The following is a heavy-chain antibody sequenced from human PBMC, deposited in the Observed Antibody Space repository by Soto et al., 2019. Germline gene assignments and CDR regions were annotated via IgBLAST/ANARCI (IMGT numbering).Heavy chain of an antibody. CDR1: GGSIRSYY. CDR2: IYNTGST. D-gene: IGHD4-4*01. CDR3: AIAGTTYNWFDP. Sequence: SETLSLTCTVSGGSIRSYYWSWIRQPPGKGLEWIGYIYNTGSTNYNPSLKSRVTISVDTSKNQFSLKLSSVTAADTAVYYCAIAGTTYNWFDPWGQGTQVTVSS. J-gene: IGHJ5*02. V-gene: IGHV4-59*01.